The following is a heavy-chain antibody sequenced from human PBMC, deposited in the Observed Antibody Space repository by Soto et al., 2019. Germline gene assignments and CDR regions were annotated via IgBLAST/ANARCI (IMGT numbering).Heavy chain of an antibody. D-gene: IGHD1-26*01. CDR1: GGSISSYY. J-gene: IGHJ3*02. CDR3: ARSGSYSHDAFDI. V-gene: IGHV4-59*01. CDR2: IYYSGST. Sequence: QVQLQESGPGLVKPSETLSLTCTVSGGSISSYYWSWIRQPPGKGLEWIGYIYYSGSTNYNPSLKSRVTISVDTSKNQVSLKLSSVTAADTAVYYCARSGSYSHDAFDIWGQGTMVTVSS.